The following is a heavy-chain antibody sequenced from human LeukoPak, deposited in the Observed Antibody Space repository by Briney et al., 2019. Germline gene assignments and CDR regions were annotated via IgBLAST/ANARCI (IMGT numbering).Heavy chain of an antibody. D-gene: IGHD5-12*01. J-gene: IGHJ6*02. V-gene: IGHV3-11*04. CDR3: ARDSLATIHYYYYYGMDV. CDR1: GFTFSDYY. CDR2: ISSSGSTI. Sequence: GGSLRLSCAASGFTFSDYYMSWIRQAPGKGLEWVSYISSSGSTIYYADSVKGRFTISRDNAKNSLYLQMNSLRAEDTAVYYCARDSLATIHYYYYYGMDVWGQGTTVTVSS.